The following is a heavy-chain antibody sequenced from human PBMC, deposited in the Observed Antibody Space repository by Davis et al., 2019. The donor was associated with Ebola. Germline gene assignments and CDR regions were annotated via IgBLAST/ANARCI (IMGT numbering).Heavy chain of an antibody. CDR2: IYYSGST. CDR1: GGSISSYY. Sequence: PSETLSLTCTVSGGSISSYYWSWIRQPPGKGLEWIGYIYYSGSTNYNPSLKSRVTISVDTSKNQFSLKLSSVTAADTAVYYCARGPGCSSTSCYRMAGWFDPWGQGTLVTVSS. CDR3: ARGPGCSSTSCYRMAGWFDP. D-gene: IGHD2-2*02. J-gene: IGHJ5*02. V-gene: IGHV4-59*01.